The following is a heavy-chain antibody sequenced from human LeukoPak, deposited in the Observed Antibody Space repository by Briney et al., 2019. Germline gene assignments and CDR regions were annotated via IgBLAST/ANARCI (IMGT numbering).Heavy chain of an antibody. CDR2: IYYSGST. Sequence: KASETLSLTCTVSGGSISSYYWSWIRQPPGKGLEWIGYIYYSGSTNYNPSLKSRVTISVDTSKNQFSLKLSSVTAADTAVYYCARADPHYDFWSGYYGYYYGMDVWGQGTTVTVSS. CDR1: GGSISSYY. V-gene: IGHV4-59*01. J-gene: IGHJ6*02. D-gene: IGHD3-3*01. CDR3: ARADPHYDFWSGYYGYYYGMDV.